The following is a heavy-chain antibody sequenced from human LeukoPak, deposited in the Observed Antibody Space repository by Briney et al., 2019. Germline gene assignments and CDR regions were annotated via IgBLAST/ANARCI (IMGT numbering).Heavy chain of an antibody. V-gene: IGHV4-59*01. CDR3: AGSIVGARNSACFDY. CDR2: IYYSGST. D-gene: IGHD1-26*01. Sequence: SETLSLTCTVSGGSISSYYWSWIRQPPGKGLEWIGYIYYSGSTNYNPSLKSRVTISVDTSKNQFSLKLSSVTAADTAVYYCAGSIVGARNSACFDYWGQGTLVTVSS. CDR1: GGSISSYY. J-gene: IGHJ4*02.